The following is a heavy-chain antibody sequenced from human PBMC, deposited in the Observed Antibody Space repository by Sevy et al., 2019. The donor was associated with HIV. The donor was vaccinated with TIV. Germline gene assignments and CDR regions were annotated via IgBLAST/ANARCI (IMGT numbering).Heavy chain of an antibody. D-gene: IGHD2-15*01. V-gene: IGHV3-9*01. J-gene: IGHJ6*02. CDR1: GFTFSTYA. Sequence: GGSLRLSCAASGFTFSTYAMYWVRQAPGKGLEWVSGISWNSGSIGYAHSVKGRFTISRDNAKNSQYLQMNSLRAEDTALYYCAKDIGYCSGGSCYIYGMDVWGQGTTVTVSS. CDR3: AKDIGYCSGGSCYIYGMDV. CDR2: ISWNSGSI.